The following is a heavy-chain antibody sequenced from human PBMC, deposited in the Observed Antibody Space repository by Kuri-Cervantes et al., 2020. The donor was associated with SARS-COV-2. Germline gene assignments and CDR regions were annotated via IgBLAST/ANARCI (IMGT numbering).Heavy chain of an antibody. Sequence: ESLKISCTVSGGSISSSSYYWGWLRQPPGKGLEWIGSIYYSGSTYYNPSLKSRVTISVDTSKNQFSLKLSSVTAADTAVYYCARQGGQLVLHWYFDLWGRGTLVTVSS. V-gene: IGHV4-39*01. J-gene: IGHJ2*01. D-gene: IGHD6-6*01. CDR1: GGSISSSSYY. CDR2: IYYSGST. CDR3: ARQGGQLVLHWYFDL.